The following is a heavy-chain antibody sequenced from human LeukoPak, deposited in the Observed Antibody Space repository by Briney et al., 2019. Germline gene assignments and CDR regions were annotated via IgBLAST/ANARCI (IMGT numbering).Heavy chain of an antibody. J-gene: IGHJ6*02. D-gene: IGHD6-19*01. CDR2: ISGSGGTT. V-gene: IGHV3-23*01. CDR3: AKIAAVAASPYYYYGMDV. Sequence: PGGSLRLSCAASGFTFSTYAMSWVRQAPEKGLEWVSAISGSGGTTYYADSVKGRFTISRDNSKNTLYLQMNSLRAEDTAVYYCAKIAAVAASPYYYYGMDVWDQGTTVTVSS. CDR1: GFTFSTYA.